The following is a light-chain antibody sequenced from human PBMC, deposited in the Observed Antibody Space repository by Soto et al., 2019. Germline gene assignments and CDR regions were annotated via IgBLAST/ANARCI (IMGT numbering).Light chain of an antibody. CDR1: SSDVGGYNY. Sequence: QSALSQPASVSGSPGQSITISCAGTSSDVGGYNYVSWYQQHPGKAPKLMISEVSNRPSGVSNRFSGSKSGNTASLTISGLQAEDEADYYCCSYESTNTLVLGGGTKLTVL. J-gene: IGLJ2*01. CDR2: EVS. V-gene: IGLV2-14*01. CDR3: CSYESTNTLV.